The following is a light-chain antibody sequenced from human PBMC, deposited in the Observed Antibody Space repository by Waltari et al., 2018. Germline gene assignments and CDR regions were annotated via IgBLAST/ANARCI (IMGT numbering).Light chain of an antibody. CDR2: EVS. Sequence: QSALTQPASVSGSPGQSLSLSCTGTSRDVGTYNLVSLYQQHPGKAPKLLISEVSERPSGVSDRFSASKSADTASLTISGLQAEDEADYYCCSYSRSTTFVIFGGGTKLTVL. CDR3: CSYSRSTTFVI. J-gene: IGLJ2*01. V-gene: IGLV2-23*02. CDR1: SRDVGTYNL.